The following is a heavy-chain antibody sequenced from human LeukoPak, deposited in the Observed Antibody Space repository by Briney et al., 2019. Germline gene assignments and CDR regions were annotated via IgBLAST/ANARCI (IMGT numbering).Heavy chain of an antibody. Sequence: PGGSLRLSCAASGFTVSSNYMNWVRQAPGKGLEWVSYISGSTSNIKYADSVMGRFTISRDNAKNSLYLQMNSLRDEDTAVYYCARDLYGDYSFDYWGQGTLVTVSS. V-gene: IGHV3-48*02. J-gene: IGHJ4*02. CDR3: ARDLYGDYSFDY. CDR1: GFTVSSNY. CDR2: ISGSTSNI. D-gene: IGHD4-17*01.